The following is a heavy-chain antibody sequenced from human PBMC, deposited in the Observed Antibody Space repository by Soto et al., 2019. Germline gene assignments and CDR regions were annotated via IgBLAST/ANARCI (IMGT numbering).Heavy chain of an antibody. V-gene: IGHV3-30*04. D-gene: IGHD3-10*01. CDR2: ISYDGENQ. CDR1: GFSFSHYA. CDR3: VSPHSESSNAFDL. Sequence: QRQLVESGGGVVQPGRSLRLSRAASGFSFSHYAMHWVRQPPGKGLEWVALISYDGENQYFTDSVRGRFTISRDNSKTAVYLEMNDLRLDDTATYYCVSPHSESSNAFDLWGQGTLVTVSS. J-gene: IGHJ5*02.